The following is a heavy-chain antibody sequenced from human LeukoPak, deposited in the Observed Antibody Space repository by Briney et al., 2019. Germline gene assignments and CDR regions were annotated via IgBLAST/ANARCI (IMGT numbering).Heavy chain of an antibody. CDR3: AKDCSSSTCWGDY. CDR2: IRYDGSNK. Sequence: GGSLRLSCAASGFTFSNYGIHWVRQAPGKGLEWVAFIRYDGSNKDYADSVKGRFTISRDNSKNTLYLQMNSLRAEDTAVYYCAKDCSSSTCWGDYWGQGTLVTVSS. D-gene: IGHD2-2*01. J-gene: IGHJ4*02. CDR1: GFTFSNYG. V-gene: IGHV3-30*02.